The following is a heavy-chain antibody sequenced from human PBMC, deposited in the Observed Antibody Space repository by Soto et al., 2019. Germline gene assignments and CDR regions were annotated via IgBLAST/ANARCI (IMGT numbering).Heavy chain of an antibody. D-gene: IGHD6-19*01. CDR2: ISYDGSNK. V-gene: IGHV3-30-3*01. Sequence: LSLSCAASGFTFSSYAMHWVRQAPGKGLEWVAVISYDGSNKYYADSVKGRFTISRDNSKNTLYLQMNSLRAEDTAVYYCARGGIAVADNYGMDVWGQGTTVTVSS. J-gene: IGHJ6*02. CDR3: ARGGIAVADNYGMDV. CDR1: GFTFSSYA.